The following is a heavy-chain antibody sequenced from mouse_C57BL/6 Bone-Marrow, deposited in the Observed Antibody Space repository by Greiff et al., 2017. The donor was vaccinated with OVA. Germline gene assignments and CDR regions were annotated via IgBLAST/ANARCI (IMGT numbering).Heavy chain of an antibody. V-gene: IGHV1-63*01. CDR3: ARYDGYYVYFDV. J-gene: IGHJ1*03. CDR2: IYPGGGYT. Sequence: LVESGAELVRPGTSVKMSCKASGYTFTNYWIGWAKQRPGHGLEWIGDIYPGGGYTNYNEKFKGKATLTADKSSSTAYMQFSSLTSEDSAIYYCARYDGYYVYFDVWGTGTTVTVSS. CDR1: GYTFTNYW. D-gene: IGHD2-3*01.